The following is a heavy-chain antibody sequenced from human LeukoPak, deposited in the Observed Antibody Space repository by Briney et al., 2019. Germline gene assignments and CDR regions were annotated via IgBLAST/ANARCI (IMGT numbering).Heavy chain of an antibody. Sequence: SETLSLTCTVSGGSISSHYWSWIRQPPGKGLEWIGYIYYSGSTNYNPSLKSRVTISVDTSKNQFSLKLSSVTAADTAVYYCARGSRVDFGDAFDIWGQGTMVTVSS. CDR2: IYYSGST. D-gene: IGHD3-3*01. CDR3: ARGSRVDFGDAFDI. J-gene: IGHJ3*02. CDR1: GGSISSHY. V-gene: IGHV4-59*11.